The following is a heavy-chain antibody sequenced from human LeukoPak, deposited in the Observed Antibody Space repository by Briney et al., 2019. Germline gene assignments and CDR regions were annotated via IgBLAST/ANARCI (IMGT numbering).Heavy chain of an antibody. V-gene: IGHV3-7*03. D-gene: IGHD4-11*01. CDR1: QFTFGNYA. J-gene: IGHJ4*02. Sequence: GSLRLSCVASQFTFGNYAMSWVRQTPGKGLEWVASIKRDGTEKHYVDSVKGRFTISKDNAKNSLYLQMNSLRAEDTAVYYCAREDHSNYEFWGQGTLVTVSS. CDR2: IKRDGTEK. CDR3: AREDHSNYEF.